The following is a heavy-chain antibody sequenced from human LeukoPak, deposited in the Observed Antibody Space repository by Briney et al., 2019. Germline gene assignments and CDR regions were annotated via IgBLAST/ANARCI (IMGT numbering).Heavy chain of an antibody. V-gene: IGHV4-39*01. Sequence: PSETLSLTCTVSSGSISSNSYYWGWIRQPPGKGLEWIASFYFSGSTYYNPSLKSRVTIYVHTSKNQVSLNLNSVTAADTAVYYCARQGDNGFDYWGQGTLVTVSS. J-gene: IGHJ4*02. D-gene: IGHD1-1*01. CDR2: FYFSGST. CDR1: SGSISSNSYY. CDR3: ARQGDNGFDY.